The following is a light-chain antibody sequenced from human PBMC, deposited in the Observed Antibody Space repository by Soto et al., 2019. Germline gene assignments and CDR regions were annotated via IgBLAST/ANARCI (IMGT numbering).Light chain of an antibody. Sequence: EIVLAQSPTPLFLSPREKATLSCQARQSVCSYLAWYQQKPGQAPRLLIYDASNRATGIPARFSGSGSGTDFTLTISSLEPEDFAVYYCQQRSNPLTFGGGTKVEIK. J-gene: IGKJ4*01. V-gene: IGKV3-11*01. CDR3: QQRSNPLT. CDR1: QSVCSY. CDR2: DAS.